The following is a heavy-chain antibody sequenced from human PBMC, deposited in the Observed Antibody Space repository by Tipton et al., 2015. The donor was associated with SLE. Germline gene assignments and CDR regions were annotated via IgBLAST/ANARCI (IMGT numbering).Heavy chain of an antibody. Sequence: GLVKPSETLSLTCAVYGGSFSGYYWSWIRQPPGKGLEWIGYIYYSGSTNYNPSLKSRVTISVDTSKNQFSLKLSSVTAADTAVYYCARGREQWLEWYFDLWGRGTLVTVSS. CDR2: IYYSGST. V-gene: IGHV4-59*01. D-gene: IGHD6-19*01. CDR3: ARGREQWLEWYFDL. CDR1: GGSFSGYY. J-gene: IGHJ2*01.